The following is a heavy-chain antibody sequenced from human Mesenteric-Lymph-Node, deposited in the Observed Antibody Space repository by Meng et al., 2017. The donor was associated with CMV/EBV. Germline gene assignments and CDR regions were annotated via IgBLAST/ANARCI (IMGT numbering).Heavy chain of an antibody. Sequence: GGSLRLSCAASGFTFSTYAMHWVRQAPGKGLEWVAGLSYDGSNIYYADSVKGRFTISRDNSKNTLYLQMNSLRAEDTAVYYCAKEGATLAFDIWGQGTMVTVSS. CDR3: AKEGATLAFDI. V-gene: IGHV3-30*04. D-gene: IGHD1-26*01. CDR2: LSYDGSNI. J-gene: IGHJ3*02. CDR1: GFTFSTYA.